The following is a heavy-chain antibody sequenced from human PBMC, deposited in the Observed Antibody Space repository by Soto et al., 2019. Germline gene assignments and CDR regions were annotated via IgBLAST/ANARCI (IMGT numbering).Heavy chain of an antibody. V-gene: IGHV1-46*01. CDR3: ARDIVVAPTARGWFDP. J-gene: IGHJ5*02. Sequence: ASVKVSCKASGYTLTRYCIHWVRQAPGQGLEWMGIINPNSGSTSYAQKFQDRVTMTSDTSTSTVYMELSSLRSEDTAVYYCARDIVVAPTARGWFDPWGQGTLVTVSS. CDR2: INPNSGST. D-gene: IGHD2-2*01. CDR1: GYTLTRYC.